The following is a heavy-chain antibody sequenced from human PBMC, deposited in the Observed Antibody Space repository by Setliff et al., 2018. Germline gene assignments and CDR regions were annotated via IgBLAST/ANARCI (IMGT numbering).Heavy chain of an antibody. J-gene: IGHJ4*02. V-gene: IGHV4-39*01. D-gene: IGHD1-1*01. Sequence: SETLSLTCTVPGGSISSISYYWGWIRQPPGKGLEWIGRIYSGGTTYYNSSLKSRVTISVDTSKSQFSLRLNSVTAADTAVYYCARTGTYRYFDYWGRGTLVTVSS. CDR2: IYSGGTT. CDR1: GGSISSISYY. CDR3: ARTGTYRYFDY.